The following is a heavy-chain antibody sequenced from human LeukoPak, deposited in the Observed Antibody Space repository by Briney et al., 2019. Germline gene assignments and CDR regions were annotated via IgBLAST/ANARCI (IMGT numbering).Heavy chain of an antibody. Sequence: PGGSLRLSCAASGFTFSSYAMSWVRQAPGKGREWVSAISGSGGSTYYADSVKGRFTISRDNSKNTLYLQMNSLRAEDTAVYYCPKTGYSSSWFLFDYWGQGTLVTVSS. J-gene: IGHJ4*02. CDR1: GFTFSSYA. V-gene: IGHV3-23*01. CDR3: PKTGYSSSWFLFDY. D-gene: IGHD6-13*01. CDR2: ISGSGGST.